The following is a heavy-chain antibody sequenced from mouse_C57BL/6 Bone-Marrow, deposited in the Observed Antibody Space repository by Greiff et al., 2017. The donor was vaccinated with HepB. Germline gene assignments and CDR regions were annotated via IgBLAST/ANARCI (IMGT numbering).Heavy chain of an antibody. Sequence: EVKVVESGGGLVQPGESLKLSCESNEYEFPSHDMSWVRKTPEKRLELVAAITSDGGSTYYPDTMERRFIISRENTKKTLYLQMSSLRAEDTAWYYCARGMVTRGVDYWGQGTTLTVSS. V-gene: IGHV5-2*01. CDR3: ARGMVTRGVDY. D-gene: IGHD2-2*01. CDR1: EYEFPSHD. CDR2: ITSDGGST. J-gene: IGHJ2*01.